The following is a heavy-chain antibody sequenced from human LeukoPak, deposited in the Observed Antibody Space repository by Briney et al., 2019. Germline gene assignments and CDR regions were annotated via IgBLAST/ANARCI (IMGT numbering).Heavy chain of an antibody. V-gene: IGHV4-34*01. Sequence: SETLSLTCAVYGGSFSGYYWSWIRQPPGKGLEWIGEINHSGSTNYNQSLKSRVTISVVTSKNQFSLELSSVTAADTAVYYCARDGYSSSPFDYWGEGTLVTVSS. CDR1: GGSFSGYY. CDR3: ARDGYSSSPFDY. D-gene: IGHD6-13*01. CDR2: INHSGST. J-gene: IGHJ4*02.